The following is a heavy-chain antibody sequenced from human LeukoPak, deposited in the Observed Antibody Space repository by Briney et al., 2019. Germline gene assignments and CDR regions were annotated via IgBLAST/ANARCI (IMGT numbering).Heavy chain of an antibody. J-gene: IGHJ4*02. V-gene: IGHV3-11*06. CDR1: GFIFSDYY. Sequence: PGGSLRLSCAASGFIFSDYYMSWFRQAPGKGLEWISYINGSGTETNYADSVKGRFTVSRDNAKNSQYLQMNSLRVEDTAVYYCTRGHTKIRHWGQGTLVTVSS. CDR3: TRGHTKIRH. D-gene: IGHD1-1*01. CDR2: INGSGTET.